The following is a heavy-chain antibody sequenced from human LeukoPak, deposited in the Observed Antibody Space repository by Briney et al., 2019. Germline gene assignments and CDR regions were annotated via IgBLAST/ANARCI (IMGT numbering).Heavy chain of an antibody. CDR1: GFIFSSYS. V-gene: IGHV3-48*01. J-gene: IGHJ4*02. Sequence: GGSLRLSCAASGFIFSSYSMNWVRQAPGKGLEWVSYISSSSGTIYYADSVKGRFTISRDNSKNTLYLQMNSLRAEDTAVYYCAREDGDYPFDYWGQGTLVTVSS. CDR2: ISSSSGTI. D-gene: IGHD4-17*01. CDR3: AREDGDYPFDY.